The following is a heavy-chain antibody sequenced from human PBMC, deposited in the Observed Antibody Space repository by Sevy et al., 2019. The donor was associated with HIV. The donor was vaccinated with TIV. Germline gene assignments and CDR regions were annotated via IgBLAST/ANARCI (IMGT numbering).Heavy chain of an antibody. V-gene: IGHV7-4-1*02. CDR3: ARGEVYGDYEYYFDY. D-gene: IGHD4-17*01. CDR1: GYNFTSYA. J-gene: IGHJ4*02. Sequence: ASVKVSCKASGYNFTSYAMNWVRQAPGKGLGGMGRINTNTGNPTYAQGFTGRFVFSLDTSVSTAYLQISSLKAEDTAVYYCARGEVYGDYEYYFDYWGQGTLVTVSS. CDR2: INTNTGNP.